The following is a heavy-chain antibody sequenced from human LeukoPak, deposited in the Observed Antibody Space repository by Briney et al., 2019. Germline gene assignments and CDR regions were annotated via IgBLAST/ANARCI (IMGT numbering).Heavy chain of an antibody. CDR3: ARDFGRGYCSTTSCFVPWFDP. CDR2: IHYSGST. D-gene: IGHD2-2*01. V-gene: IGHV4-61*08. Sequence: SQTLSLTCTVSGGSISSGGYYWSWIRQPPGKGLEWIGNIHYSGSTSYNPSLKSRVTISVDTSKNQFSLKLTSVTAADTAVYYCARDFGRGYCSTTSCFVPWFDPWGQGTLVTVSS. CDR1: GGSISSGGYY. J-gene: IGHJ5*02.